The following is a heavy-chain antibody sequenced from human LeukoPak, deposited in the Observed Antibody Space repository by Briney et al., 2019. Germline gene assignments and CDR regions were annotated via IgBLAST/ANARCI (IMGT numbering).Heavy chain of an antibody. J-gene: IGHJ5*02. CDR2: MNPNSGNT. CDR3: ARRGGNSSPNWFDP. CDR1: GYTFTSYD. V-gene: IGHV1-8*01. Sequence: ASVQVSCKASGYTFTSYDINWVRQATGQGLEWMGWMNPNSGNTGYAQKFQGRVTMTRNTSISTAHMELSSLRSEDTAVYYCARRGGNSSPNWFDPWGQGTLVTVSS. D-gene: IGHD6-13*01.